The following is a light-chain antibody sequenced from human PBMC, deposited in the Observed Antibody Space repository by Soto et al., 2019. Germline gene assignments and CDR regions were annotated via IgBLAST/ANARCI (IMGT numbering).Light chain of an antibody. J-gene: IGKJ1*01. V-gene: IGKV3-20*01. CDR2: RAS. Sequence: DIVLTQSPGTLSLSPGERATLSCRASQSGSGNFLAWYQQKPGQAPSLLIYRASIRATGIPARFSGSGSGTDFTLTITKLEPEDFAVYYCQECGDPSCPFGQGTRVEIK. CDR1: QSGSGNF. CDR3: QECGDPSCP.